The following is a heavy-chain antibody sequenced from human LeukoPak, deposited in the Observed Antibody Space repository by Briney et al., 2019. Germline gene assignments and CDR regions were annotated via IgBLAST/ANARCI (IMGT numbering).Heavy chain of an antibody. CDR1: GGTFSSYA. V-gene: IGHV1-69*04. CDR2: TIPILGIA. Sequence: SVKVSCKASGGTFSSYAISWVRQAPGQGLEWMGRTIPILGIANYAQKFQGRVTITADKSTSTAYMELSSLRSEDTAVYYCARDPDYYFDYWGQGTLVTVSS. J-gene: IGHJ4*02. CDR3: ARDPDYYFDY.